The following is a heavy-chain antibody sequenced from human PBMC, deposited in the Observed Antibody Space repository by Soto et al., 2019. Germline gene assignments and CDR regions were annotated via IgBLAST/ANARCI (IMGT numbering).Heavy chain of an antibody. Sequence: GGPLRVSWAAAGCTFISYGRSWVRKDPGKGLEWVSAISGSGGSTYYADSVEGRFTIFRDNSKNTVYLQMNSLRDEDTAVYYCAKPRRITGSSDAFDIWGQGTMVTVSS. V-gene: IGHV3-23*01. J-gene: IGHJ3*02. D-gene: IGHD1-20*01. CDR1: GCTFISYG. CDR3: AKPRRITGSSDAFDI. CDR2: ISGSGGST.